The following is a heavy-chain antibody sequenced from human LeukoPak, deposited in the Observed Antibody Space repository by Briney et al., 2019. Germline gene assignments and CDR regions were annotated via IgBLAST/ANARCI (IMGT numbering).Heavy chain of an antibody. CDR1: GYTLTSYG. J-gene: IGHJ4*02. D-gene: IGHD3-22*01. Sequence: ASVKVSCKASGYTLTSYGISWVRQAPGQGLEWMGWISAYNGNTNYAQKLQGRVTMTTDTSTSTAYMELRSLRSDDTAVYYCARDGASGYYDSSGYDRFDYWGQGTLVTVSS. CDR2: ISAYNGNT. CDR3: ARDGASGYYDSSGYDRFDY. V-gene: IGHV1-18*01.